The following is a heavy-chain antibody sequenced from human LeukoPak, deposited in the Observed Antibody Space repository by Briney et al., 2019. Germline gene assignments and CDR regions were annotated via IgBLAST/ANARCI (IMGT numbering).Heavy chain of an antibody. CDR2: IYTTGTA. D-gene: IGHD6-19*01. CDR3: ARLSSDSGWHSPWGY. V-gene: IGHV4-4*07. Sequence: SETLSLTCLLSGGSIGPYYWSWIRQAAGKGPEWIGRIYTTGTADYNPSLKGRVFLSVDTSKNQFSLKLSSVTAADTAVYYCARLSSDSGWHSPWGYWGQGTLVTVSS. J-gene: IGHJ4*02. CDR1: GGSIGPYY.